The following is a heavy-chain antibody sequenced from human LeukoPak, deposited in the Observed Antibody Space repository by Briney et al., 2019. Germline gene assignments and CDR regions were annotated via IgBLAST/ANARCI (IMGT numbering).Heavy chain of an antibody. D-gene: IGHD3-9*01. CDR2: IYYSGST. V-gene: IGHV4-59*01. J-gene: IGHJ6*02. CDR3: AREGYYDILTGPPGEYYYGMDV. CDR1: GGSSSSYY. Sequence: SETLSLTCTVSGGSSSSYYWSWIRQPPGKGLEWIGYIYYSGSTNYNPSLKSRVTISVDTSKNQFSLKLSSVTAADTAVYYCAREGYYDILTGPPGEYYYGMDVWGQGTTVTVSS.